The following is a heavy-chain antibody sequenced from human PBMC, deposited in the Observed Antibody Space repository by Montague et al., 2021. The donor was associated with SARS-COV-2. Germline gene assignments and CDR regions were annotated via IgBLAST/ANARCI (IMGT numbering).Heavy chain of an antibody. D-gene: IGHD3-9*01. J-gene: IGHJ6*02. CDR1: GGSISSYY. CDR2: IYYNEST. V-gene: IGHV4-59*08. Sequence: SETLSLTCTVSGGSISSYYWSWIRKPPGKGLELIGDIYYNESTXXXPSXXXRVPISVDTSKNQFSLKLSSVTAADTAVYYCARHKSFDWLLIPKVGYYCMDVWGQGTTVTVSS. CDR3: ARHKSFDWLLIPKVGYYCMDV.